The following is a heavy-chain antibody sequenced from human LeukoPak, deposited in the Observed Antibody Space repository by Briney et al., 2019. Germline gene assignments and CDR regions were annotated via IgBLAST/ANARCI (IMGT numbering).Heavy chain of an antibody. D-gene: IGHD4-17*01. V-gene: IGHV1-2*06. CDR2: INPNSGGT. J-gene: IGHJ4*02. CDR3: ARANLDHGAFYFDY. Sequence: ASLKVSCKASGYTFTGYYMHWVRQAPGQGLEWMGRINPNSGGTNYAQKFQGRVTITRDTSISTAYMELSRLRSDDPAVYYCARANLDHGAFYFDYWGQGTLVTVSS. CDR1: GYTFTGYY.